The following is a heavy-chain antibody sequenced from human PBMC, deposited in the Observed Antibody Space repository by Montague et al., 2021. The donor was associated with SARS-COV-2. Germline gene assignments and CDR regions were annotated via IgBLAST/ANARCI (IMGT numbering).Heavy chain of an antibody. CDR3: ARDPWRITIFGVVTRYGMDV. V-gene: IGHV4-39*07. J-gene: IGHJ6*02. CDR2: IYYSGST. Sequence: SETLSLTCTVSGGPISSSSYYWGWIRQAPGKGLEWIGSIYYSGSTYYNPSLKSRVTISVDTSKNQFSLKLSSVTAADTAVYYCARDPWRITIFGVVTRYGMDVWGQGTTVTVSS. CDR1: GGPISSSSYY. D-gene: IGHD3-3*01.